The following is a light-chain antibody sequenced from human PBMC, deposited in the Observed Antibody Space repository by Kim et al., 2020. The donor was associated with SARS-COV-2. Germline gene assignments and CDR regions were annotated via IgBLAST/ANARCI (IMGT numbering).Light chain of an antibody. J-gene: IGLJ3*02. CDR2: YDS. CDR3: QVWDSSSDHRVV. CDR1: KMGSKR. Sequence: GKTDRITCGESKMGSKRVKWYEQKRGQGPLVDISYDSDRPSGIPERFAGWDSGNTATLTISRGEAGDEGDYYCQVWDSSSDHRVVFGGGTQLTVL. V-gene: IGLV3-21*04.